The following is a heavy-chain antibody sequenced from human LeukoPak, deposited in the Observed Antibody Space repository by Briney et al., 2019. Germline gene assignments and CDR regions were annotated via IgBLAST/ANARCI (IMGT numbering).Heavy chain of an antibody. D-gene: IGHD3-10*01. J-gene: IGHJ4*02. V-gene: IGHV3-7*03. CDR1: GFTFSSYW. Sequence: GGSLRLSCAASGFTFSSYWMSWVRQAPGKGLEWVANIKQDGSEKHYVDSVKGRFTISRDNAKNSLYLQMNSLRAEDTAVYYCARVAMVRGVRDKRPRYYFDYWGQGTLVTVSS. CDR2: IKQDGSEK. CDR3: ARVAMVRGVRDKRPRYYFDY.